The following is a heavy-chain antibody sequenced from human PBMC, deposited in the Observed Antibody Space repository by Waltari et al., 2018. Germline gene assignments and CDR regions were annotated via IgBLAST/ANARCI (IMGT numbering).Heavy chain of an antibody. CDR2: ISSSSSYI. Sequence: EVQLVESGGGLVKPGGSLRLSCAASGFTFSSYSMNWVRQAPGKGLEWVSSISSSSSYIYYADSVKGRFTISRDNAKNSLYLQMNSLRAEDTAVYYCARAYDFWSGYYTGCDYWGQGTLVTVSS. CDR3: ARAYDFWSGYYTGCDY. D-gene: IGHD3-3*01. CDR1: GFTFSSYS. V-gene: IGHV3-21*01. J-gene: IGHJ4*02.